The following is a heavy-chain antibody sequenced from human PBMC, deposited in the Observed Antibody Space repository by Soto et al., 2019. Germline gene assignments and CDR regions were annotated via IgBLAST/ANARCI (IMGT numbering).Heavy chain of an antibody. CDR3: ARGTDYGDYLRHGMDV. V-gene: IGHV1-69*01. D-gene: IGHD4-17*01. CDR2: IIPIFGTA. CDR1: GGTFSSYA. Sequence: QVQLVQSGAEVKKPGSSVKVSCKASGGTFSSYAISWVRQAPGQGLEWMGGIIPIFGTANYAQKFQGRVTITADESTSTAYMELRSLRSEDTAVYYCARGTDYGDYLRHGMDVWGQGTTVTVSS. J-gene: IGHJ6*02.